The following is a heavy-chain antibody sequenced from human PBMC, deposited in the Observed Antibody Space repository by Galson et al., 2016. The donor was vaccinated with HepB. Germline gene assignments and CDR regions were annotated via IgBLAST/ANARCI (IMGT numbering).Heavy chain of an antibody. CDR3: ASRSAADGYDCYHYVMDV. D-gene: IGHD6-13*01. Sequence: SCKASGGTFSSYAISWVRQAPGQGLEWMGGIIPIFDTANYAQKFPGRVTISADESPSTAYMEMSSLRSEDTAVYYCASRSAADGYDCYHYVMDVWGQGTTVTVSS. CDR2: IIPIFDTA. J-gene: IGHJ6*02. CDR1: GGTFSSYA. V-gene: IGHV1-69*01.